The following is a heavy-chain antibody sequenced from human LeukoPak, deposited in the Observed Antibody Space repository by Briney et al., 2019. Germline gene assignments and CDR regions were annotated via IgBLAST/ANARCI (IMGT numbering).Heavy chain of an antibody. V-gene: IGHV1-46*01. Sequence: GASVKVSCKASGYTFARYNLHWVRQAPGQGLEWMGIINPSGGSTSYAQKFQGRVTMTRDTSTSTVYMELSSLRSEDTAVYYCARFSDNDVDYWGQGTLVTVSS. CDR1: GYTFARYN. J-gene: IGHJ4*02. CDR2: INPSGGST. D-gene: IGHD1-1*01. CDR3: ARFSDNDVDY.